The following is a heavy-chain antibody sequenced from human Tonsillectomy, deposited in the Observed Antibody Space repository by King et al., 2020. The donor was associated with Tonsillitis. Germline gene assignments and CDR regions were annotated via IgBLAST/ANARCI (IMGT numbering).Heavy chain of an antibody. J-gene: IGHJ4*02. CDR2: VSYSGGT. CDR3: AQPLRGGADDY. D-gene: IGHD1-26*01. CDR1: GGSISTNLYY. V-gene: IGHV4-39*01. Sequence: QLQESGPGLVKPSETLSLTCTVSGGSISTNLYYWGWIRQPPGKGLEWIGSVSYSGGTSYKPALKSRVTISVDTPKNRFSLKLSSVTAADTAVYYGAQPLRGGADDYWGQGILVTVS.